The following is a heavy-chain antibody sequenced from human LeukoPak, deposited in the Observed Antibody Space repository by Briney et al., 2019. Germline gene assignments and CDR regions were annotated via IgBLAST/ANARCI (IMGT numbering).Heavy chain of an antibody. CDR2: IYYSGSA. Sequence: SETLSLACTVSGGSISSYYWNWIRQPPGMGLEWIGYIYYSGSANYNPSLKSRVTISVDTSKNQSSLKLSSVTAADTAVYYCARHDSSGWPPDPWGQGTLVTVSS. V-gene: IGHV4-59*08. CDR1: GGSISSYY. CDR3: ARHDSSGWPPDP. D-gene: IGHD6-19*01. J-gene: IGHJ5*02.